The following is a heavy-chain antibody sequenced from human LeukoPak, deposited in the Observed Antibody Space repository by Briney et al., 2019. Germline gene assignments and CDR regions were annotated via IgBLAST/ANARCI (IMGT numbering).Heavy chain of an antibody. CDR2: IKPKTDDGTT. Sequence: GSLRLSCAASGFIFSKAWMAWVRQAPGKGLEWVGHIKPKTDDGTTDYAAPVKGRFTISRDDSKRTLYLQMNSLNTEDTAVYFCTSALNLVLGELLGYWGQGTLVTVSS. J-gene: IGHJ4*02. CDR1: GFIFSKAW. V-gene: IGHV3-15*01. D-gene: IGHD3-16*01. CDR3: TSALNLVLGELLGY.